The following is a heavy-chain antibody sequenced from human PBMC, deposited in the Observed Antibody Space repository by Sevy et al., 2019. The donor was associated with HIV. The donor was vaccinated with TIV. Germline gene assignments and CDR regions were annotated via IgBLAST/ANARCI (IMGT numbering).Heavy chain of an antibody. D-gene: IGHD3-22*01. CDR1: GFTFSSYA. CDR3: VKAYYYDSSGRPDAFDI. V-gene: IGHV3-64D*06. J-gene: IGHJ3*02. CDR2: ISSNGGST. Sequence: GGSLRLSCSASGFTFSSYAMHWVRQAPGKGLEYVSAISSNGGSTYYADSVKGRFTISRDNSKNTLYLQMSSLRAEDTAVYYGVKAYYYDSSGRPDAFDIWGQGTMVTVSS.